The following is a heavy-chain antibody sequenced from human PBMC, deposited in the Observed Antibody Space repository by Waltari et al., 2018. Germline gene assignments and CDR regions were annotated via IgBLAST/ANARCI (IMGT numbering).Heavy chain of an antibody. J-gene: IGHJ4*02. CDR1: GFTFSSYE. CDR2: ISSSGSTI. CDR3: AAYVVVVAATSRYFDY. D-gene: IGHD2-15*01. Sequence: EVQLVESGGGLVQPGGSLRLSCAASGFTFSSYEMNWVRQAPGKGLEWVSYISSSGSTIDYADSVKGRFTISRDNAKNSLYLQMNSLRAEDTAVYYCAAYVVVVAATSRYFDYWGQGTLVTVSS. V-gene: IGHV3-48*03.